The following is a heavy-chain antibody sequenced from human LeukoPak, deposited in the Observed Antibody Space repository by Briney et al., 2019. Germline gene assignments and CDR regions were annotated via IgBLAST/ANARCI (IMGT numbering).Heavy chain of an antibody. CDR1: GYTFTSYD. CDR3: ARDVRELLLFQY. D-gene: IGHD1-26*01. J-gene: IGHJ4*02. V-gene: IGHV1-18*01. CDR2: ISAYNGNT. Sequence: ASVKVSCKASGYTFTSYDINWVRQATGQGLEWMGWISAYNGNTNYAQKLQGRVTMTTDTSTSTAYMELRSLRSDDTAVYYCARDVRELLLFQYWGQGTLVTVSS.